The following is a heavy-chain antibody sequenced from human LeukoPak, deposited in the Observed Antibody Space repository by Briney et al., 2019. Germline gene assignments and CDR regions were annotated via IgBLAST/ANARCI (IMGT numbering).Heavy chain of an antibody. CDR3: AKEGRSGSYDDY. CDR2: ISSVTTI. V-gene: IGHV3-48*01. J-gene: IGHJ4*02. Sequence: PGGSLRLSCAASGFTFSTYWMSWVRQAPGKGLEWVSYISSVTTIYYADSVKGRFTISRDNAKNSVYLQMNSLRAEDTAVYYCAKEGRSGSYDDYWGQGTLVTVSS. D-gene: IGHD1-26*01. CDR1: GFTFSTYW.